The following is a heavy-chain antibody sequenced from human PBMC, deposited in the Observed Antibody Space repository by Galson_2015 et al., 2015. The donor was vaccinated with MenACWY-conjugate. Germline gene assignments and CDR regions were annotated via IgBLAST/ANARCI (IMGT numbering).Heavy chain of an antibody. J-gene: IGHJ4*02. Sequence: SLRLSCAASGFTFGNYWMTWVRQAPGKELEWVANIKGDGSEIWYVDSVKGRFTISRDNARYSLYLQMNALRAEDTAVYYCARENTHNYAYAIDYWGQGILVSVSS. D-gene: IGHD3-16*01. CDR2: IKGDGSEI. CDR3: ARENTHNYAYAIDY. CDR1: GFTFGNYW. V-gene: IGHV3-7*03.